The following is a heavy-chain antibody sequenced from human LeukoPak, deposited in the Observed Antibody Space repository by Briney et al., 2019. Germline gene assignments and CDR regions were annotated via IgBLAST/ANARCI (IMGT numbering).Heavy chain of an antibody. D-gene: IGHD4/OR15-4a*01. J-gene: IGHJ5*02. CDR1: GGSISSGGYY. V-gene: IGHV4-31*03. CDR3: ARAKNNWFDP. CDR2: IYYSGST. Sequence: PSQTLSLTCTVSGGSISSGGYYWSWIRQHPGKGLEWIGYIYYSGSTYYSPSLESRVTISVDTSKSQFSLKLSSVTAADTAVYYCARAKNNWFDPWGQGTLVTVSS.